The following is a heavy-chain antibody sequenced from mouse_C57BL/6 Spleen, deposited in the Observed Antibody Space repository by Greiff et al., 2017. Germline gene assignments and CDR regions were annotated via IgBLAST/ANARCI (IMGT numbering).Heavy chain of an antibody. D-gene: IGHD1-1*01. CDR1: GFTFSSYA. CDR2: ISDGGSYT. V-gene: IGHV5-4*01. CDR3: AREDYYGSSYGY. J-gene: IGHJ2*01. Sequence: EVKLVESGGGLVKPGGSLKLSCAASGFTFSSYAMSWVRQTPEKRLEWVATISDGGSYTYYPDNVKGRFTISRDNAKNNLYLQMSHLKSEDTAMDYCAREDYYGSSYGYWGQGTTLTVSS.